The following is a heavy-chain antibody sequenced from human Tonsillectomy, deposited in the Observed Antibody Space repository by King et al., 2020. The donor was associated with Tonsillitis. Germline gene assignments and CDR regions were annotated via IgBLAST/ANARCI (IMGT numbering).Heavy chain of an antibody. Sequence: QLQLQESGPGLVKPSETLSLTCTVSGASVSTDYWNWIRQPPGKGLEWIAYMSYSGAGNYNPYLRSRVSISVDTSKNQFSLKLTSMTAAYPAVYYCVRLPRRDSYGYADYWGPGTLVTVSS. D-gene: IGHD5-18*01. J-gene: IGHJ4*02. CDR1: GASVSTDY. V-gene: IGHV4-59*08. CDR2: MSYSGAG. CDR3: VRLPRRDSYGYADY.